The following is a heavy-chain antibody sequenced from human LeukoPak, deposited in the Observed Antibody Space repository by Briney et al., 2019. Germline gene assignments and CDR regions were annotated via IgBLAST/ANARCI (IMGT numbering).Heavy chain of an antibody. J-gene: IGHJ2*01. V-gene: IGHV4-39*07. CDR3: ARELARLPNGYSYGPGYFDL. D-gene: IGHD5-18*01. CDR2: IYYSGST. Sequence: SETLSLTCTVSGGSISSSSYYWGWIRQPPGKGLEWIGSIYYSGSTYYNPSLKSRVTISVDKSKNQFSLKLSSVTAADTAVYYCARELARLPNGYSYGPGYFDLWGRGTLVTVSS. CDR1: GGSISSSSYY.